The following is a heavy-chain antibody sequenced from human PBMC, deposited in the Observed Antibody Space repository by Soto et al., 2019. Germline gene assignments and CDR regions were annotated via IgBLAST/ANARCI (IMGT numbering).Heavy chain of an antibody. CDR1: GFTFSSYG. CDR2: IWYDGSDK. V-gene: IGHV3-33*01. Sequence: QVQLVESGGGVVQPGRSLRLSCAASGFTFSSYGMHWVRQAPGKGLEWVAVIWYDGSDKYYAGSVKGRFTISRDNSKNTLYLQMNSLRAEDTAVYYCARVWTYGMDVWGQGTTVTVSS. D-gene: IGHD3-3*01. CDR3: ARVWTYGMDV. J-gene: IGHJ6*02.